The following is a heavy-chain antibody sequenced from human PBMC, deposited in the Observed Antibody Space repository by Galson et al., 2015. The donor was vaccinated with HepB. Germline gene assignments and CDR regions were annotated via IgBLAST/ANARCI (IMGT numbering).Heavy chain of an antibody. CDR1: GFTFSSYA. V-gene: IGHV3-64*01. CDR3: ARVTSSSWSGGVLDYDYQYFDY. CDR2: ISSNGGST. J-gene: IGHJ4*02. D-gene: IGHD6-13*01. Sequence: SLRLSCAASGFTFSSYAMHWVRQAPGKGLEYVSAISSNGGSTYYANSVKGRFTISRDNSKNTLYLQMGSLRAEDMAVYYCARVTSSSWSGGVLDYDYQYFDYWGQGTLVTVSS.